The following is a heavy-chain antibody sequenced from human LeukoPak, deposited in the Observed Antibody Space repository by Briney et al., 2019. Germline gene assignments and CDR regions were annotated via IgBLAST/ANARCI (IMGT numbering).Heavy chain of an antibody. V-gene: IGHV3-7*01. J-gene: IGHJ4*02. CDR3: ARAASAGTVDY. CDR2: INQDGSET. CDR1: GFTFSSYA. D-gene: IGHD6-13*01. Sequence: GGSLRLSCVASGFTFSSYAMSWVRQAPGKALEWVANINQDGSETYYVDSVEGRFTISRDNTKNSLYLQMNSLRAEDTALYYCARAASAGTVDYWGQGTLVTVSS.